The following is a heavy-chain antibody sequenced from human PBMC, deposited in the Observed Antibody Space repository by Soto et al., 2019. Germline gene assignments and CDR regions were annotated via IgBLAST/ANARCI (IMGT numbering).Heavy chain of an antibody. CDR1: GYTFTGYY. V-gene: IGHV1-2*02. Sequence: GASVKVSCKASGYTFTGYYMHWVRQAPGQGLEWMGWINPNSGGTNYAQKLQGRVTMTRDTSISTAYMELSRLRSDDTAVYYCARVNVVVVAATREYYFDYWGQGTLVTGSS. D-gene: IGHD2-15*01. CDR2: INPNSGGT. CDR3: ARVNVVVVAATREYYFDY. J-gene: IGHJ4*02.